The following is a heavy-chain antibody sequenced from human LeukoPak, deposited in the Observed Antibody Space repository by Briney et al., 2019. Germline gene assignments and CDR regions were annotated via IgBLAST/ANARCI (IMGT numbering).Heavy chain of an antibody. D-gene: IGHD3-16*01. CDR1: GFTVSSNY. J-gene: IGHJ4*02. CDR3: ATGVVWGSSDY. Sequence: GGSLRLSCAASGFTVSSNYMSWVRQPPGKGLEWVSVIYSGGSTYYADSVKGRFTISRDNSKNTLYLQMNSLRADDTAVYYCATGVVWGSSDYWGQGTLVIVSS. CDR2: IYSGGST. V-gene: IGHV3-53*01.